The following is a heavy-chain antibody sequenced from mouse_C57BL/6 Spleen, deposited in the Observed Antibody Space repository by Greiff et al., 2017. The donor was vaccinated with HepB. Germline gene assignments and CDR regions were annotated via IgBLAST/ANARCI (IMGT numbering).Heavy chain of an antibody. CDR3: ARQYYGSSLYYFDY. CDR1: GYAFSSSW. J-gene: IGHJ2*01. V-gene: IGHV1-82*01. CDR2: IYPGDGDT. Sequence: QVQLQQSGPELVKPGASVKISCKASGYAFSSSWMNWVKQRPGKGLEWIGRIYPGDGDTNYNGKFKGKATLTADKSSSTAYMQLSSLTSEDSAVYFCARQYYGSSLYYFDYWGQCTTLTVSS. D-gene: IGHD1-1*01.